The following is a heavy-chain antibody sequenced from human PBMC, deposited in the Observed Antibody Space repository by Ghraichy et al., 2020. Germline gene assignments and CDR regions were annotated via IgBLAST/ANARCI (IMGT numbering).Heavy chain of an antibody. Sequence: GGSLRLSCAASGFTFSSYAMSWVRQAPGKGLEWVSAISGSGGSTYYADSVKGRFTISRDNSKNTLYLQMNSLRAEDTAVYYCAKVGPTMVRGDPYYYYGMDVWGQGTTVTVSS. V-gene: IGHV3-23*01. J-gene: IGHJ6*02. CDR3: AKVGPTMVRGDPYYYYGMDV. CDR2: ISGSGGST. D-gene: IGHD3-10*01. CDR1: GFTFSSYA.